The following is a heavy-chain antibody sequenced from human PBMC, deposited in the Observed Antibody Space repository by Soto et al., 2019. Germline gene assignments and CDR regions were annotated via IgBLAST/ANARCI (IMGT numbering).Heavy chain of an antibody. CDR3: ARGRPRGPRLPAAMRPPDY. J-gene: IGHJ4*02. V-gene: IGHV4-39*01. CDR1: GGSISSSSYY. Sequence: PSETLSLTCTVSGGSISSSSYYWGWIRQPPGKGLEWIGSIYYSGSTYYNPSLKSRVTISVDTSKNQFSLKLSSVTATDTAVYYCARGRPRGPRLPAAMRPPDYWGQGTLVTVSS. CDR2: IYYSGST. D-gene: IGHD2-2*01.